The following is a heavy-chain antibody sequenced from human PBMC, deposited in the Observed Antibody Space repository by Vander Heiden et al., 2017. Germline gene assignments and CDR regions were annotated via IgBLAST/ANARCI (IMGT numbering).Heavy chain of an antibody. CDR1: GFTFSDYG. J-gene: IGHJ3*01. CDR3: ATSGDDGFDL. CDR2: IYYDGSTK. Sequence: QVQLVESGGGVVQPGRSLRLPCAASGFTFSDYGMHWVRQAPGKGLEWVAVIYYDGSTKFYADSVQGRFTISRDNSKNTVYLQMDTLRGEDTAVYYCATSGDDGFDLWGQGTMVTVSS. D-gene: IGHD2-21*02. V-gene: IGHV3-33*01.